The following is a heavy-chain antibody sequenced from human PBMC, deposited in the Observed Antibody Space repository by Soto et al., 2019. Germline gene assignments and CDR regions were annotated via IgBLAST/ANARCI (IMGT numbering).Heavy chain of an antibody. CDR3: ARMGDVPYYYYGLDV. CDR2: INPYNANT. V-gene: IGHV1-18*01. D-gene: IGHD3-16*01. CDR1: GYTFTSYG. Sequence: QVQLVQSGAEVKKPGASVKVSCKASGYTFTSYGISWVRQAPGQGLEWMGWINPYNANTNYPENLQGRVTMTTDTSTSTAYMEVRNLISDDTAVYYCARMGDVPYYYYGLDVWGQGTTVTVSS. J-gene: IGHJ6*02.